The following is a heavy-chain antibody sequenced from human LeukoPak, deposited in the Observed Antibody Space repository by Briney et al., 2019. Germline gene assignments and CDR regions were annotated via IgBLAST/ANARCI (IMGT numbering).Heavy chain of an antibody. V-gene: IGHV4-39*01. CDR3: ARHSNGYFDY. J-gene: IGHJ4*02. CDR2: IYYSGNT. CDR1: GGSISSSSYY. D-gene: IGHD3-22*01. Sequence: PETLSLTCTVSGGSISSSSYYWGWIRQPPGKGLEWIGSIYYSGNTYFNPSLKSRVTISVDTSKNQFALKLSSVTAADTAFYCCARHSNGYFDYWGQGTLVTVSS.